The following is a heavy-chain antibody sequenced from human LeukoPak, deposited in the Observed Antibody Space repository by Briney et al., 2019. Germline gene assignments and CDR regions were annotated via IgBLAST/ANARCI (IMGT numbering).Heavy chain of an antibody. V-gene: IGHV3-74*01. CDR2: INSDGSST. D-gene: IGHD3-22*01. Sequence: GGSLRLSCAASGFTFSSYWMHWVRQAPGKGLVWVLRINSDGSSTSYADSVKGRFTISRDNAKNTLYLQMNSLRAEDTAVYYCARYYYDSSGYLDYWGQGTLVTVSS. J-gene: IGHJ4*02. CDR3: ARYYYDSSGYLDY. CDR1: GFTFSSYW.